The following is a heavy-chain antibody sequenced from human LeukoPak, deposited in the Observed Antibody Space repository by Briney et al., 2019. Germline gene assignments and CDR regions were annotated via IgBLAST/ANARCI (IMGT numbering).Heavy chain of an antibody. CDR2: IRYDGSNK. D-gene: IGHD3-10*01. J-gene: IGHJ4*02. CDR3: AKDLQYRITMVRGVDY. Sequence: GGSLRLSCAASGFTFSSYGMHWVRQAPGKWLEWVAFIRYDGSNKYYADSVKGRFTISRDNSKNTLYLQMNSLRAEDTAVYYCAKDLQYRITMVRGVDYWGQGTLVTVSS. V-gene: IGHV3-30*02. CDR1: GFTFSSYG.